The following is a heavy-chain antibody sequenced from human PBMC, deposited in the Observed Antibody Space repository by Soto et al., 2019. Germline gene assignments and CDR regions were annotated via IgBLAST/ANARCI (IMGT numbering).Heavy chain of an antibody. J-gene: IGHJ4*02. CDR1: TYIKPF. D-gene: IGHD3-16*01. Sequence: TYIKPFSNWTCDRTCKGREWVGRIKSKTDGGTTDYAAHVKGRFTISRDDSKNTLYLQMNSRKTEDTAVYYCTEDISVISGGIDYWGQVNLVIVSS. CDR3: TEDISVISGGIDY. V-gene: IGHV3-15*07. CDR2: IKSKTDGGTT.